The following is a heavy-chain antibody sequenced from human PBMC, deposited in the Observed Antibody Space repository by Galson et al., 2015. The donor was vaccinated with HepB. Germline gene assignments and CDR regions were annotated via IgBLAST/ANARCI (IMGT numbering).Heavy chain of an antibody. CDR2: ISPYNGKS. CDR1: GYTFNTYI. Sequence: SVKVSCTASGYTFNTYIINWVRQAPGQGLEWMGWISPYNGKSNCPQKLQGRVSMTTDSSTSTAYMELRGLRAGDTAVYYCARGGAMARSHYTESFDYWGQGTLVTVSS. V-gene: IGHV1-18*04. J-gene: IGHJ4*02. CDR3: ARGGAMARSHYTESFDY. D-gene: IGHD3-3*01.